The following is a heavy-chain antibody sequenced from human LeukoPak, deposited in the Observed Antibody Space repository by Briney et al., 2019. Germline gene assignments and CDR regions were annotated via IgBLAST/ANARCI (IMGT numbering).Heavy chain of an antibody. CDR1: GGSFSGYY. D-gene: IGHD6-6*01. CDR3: ARVESSSGNDY. V-gene: IGHV4-34*01. J-gene: IGHJ4*02. CDR2: INHSGST. Sequence: ASETLSLTCAVYGGSFSGYYWSWIRQPPGKGLEWIGEINHSGSTNYNPSLKSRVTISVDTSKNQFSLKLSSVTAADTAVYYCARVESSSGNDYWGQGTLVTVSS.